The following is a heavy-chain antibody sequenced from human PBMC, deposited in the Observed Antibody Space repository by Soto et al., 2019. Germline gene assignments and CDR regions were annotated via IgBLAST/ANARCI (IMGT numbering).Heavy chain of an antibody. Sequence: QVQLQESGPGLVKPSQTLSLTCTVSGGSISSGGYYWSWIRKHPGKGLEWIGYIYYSGSTYYNPSLKSRVTIPVDTSKTQFSLKLSSVTAADTAVYYCANSYGYGPTGLYPEYWGQGTLVTVSS. J-gene: IGHJ4*02. CDR2: IYYSGST. V-gene: IGHV4-31*03. CDR1: GGSISSGGYY. CDR3: ANSYGYGPTGLYPEY. D-gene: IGHD5-18*01.